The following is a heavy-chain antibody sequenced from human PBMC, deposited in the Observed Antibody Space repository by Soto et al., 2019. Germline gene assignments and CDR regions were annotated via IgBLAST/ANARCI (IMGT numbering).Heavy chain of an antibody. Sequence: QITLKESGPTLVKPTQTLTLTCTFSGFSLSTSGVGVGWIRQPPGKALEWLALIYWDDDKRYSPSLKSRLTITKDTYTNQVVLTMTNMDPVDTATYYCAHVYGGYDNVDYWGQGTLVTVSS. CDR3: AHVYGGYDNVDY. CDR2: IYWDDDK. J-gene: IGHJ4*02. V-gene: IGHV2-5*02. D-gene: IGHD5-12*01. CDR1: GFSLSTSGVG.